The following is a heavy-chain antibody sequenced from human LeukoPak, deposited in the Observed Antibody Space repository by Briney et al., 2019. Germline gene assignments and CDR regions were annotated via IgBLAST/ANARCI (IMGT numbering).Heavy chain of an antibody. CDR2: ISSTGATT. CDR1: GFSFNSYA. D-gene: IGHD3/OR15-3a*01. CDR3: ARSLNGFCRGLDF. V-gene: IGHV3-23*01. J-gene: IGHJ4*02. Sequence: GGSLRLSCAASGFSFNSYAMNWVRQAPGKGLEWVSVISSTGATTYYAASVKGRFTISRDNSKSTLYLQMDALRADDTAVYYCARSLNGFCRGLDFWGQGTLVTVSS.